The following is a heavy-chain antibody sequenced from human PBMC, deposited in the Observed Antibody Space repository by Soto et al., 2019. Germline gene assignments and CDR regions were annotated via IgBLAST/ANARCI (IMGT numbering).Heavy chain of an antibody. D-gene: IGHD5-12*01. Sequence: EVTLVESGGGLIQPGGSLSLSCAASGFTFRDYSMNWVRQAPGKGLEWISYIATSDTVRSYAHSVQGRFIISRDNAKKSLFLEMHSLKGEDTAVYYWAREAWTLRQTGMDVLGHGTTVTVSS. CDR2: IATSDTVR. J-gene: IGHJ6*02. CDR1: GFTFRDYS. V-gene: IGHV3-48*01. CDR3: AREAWTLRQTGMDV.